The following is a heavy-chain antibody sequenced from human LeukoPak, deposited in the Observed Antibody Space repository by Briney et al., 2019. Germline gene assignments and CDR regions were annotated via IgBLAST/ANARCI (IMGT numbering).Heavy chain of an antibody. CDR2: ISSYNGNT. CDR3: ARDTTGYHGGGYAMDV. Sequence: GASVKVSCKASCYTFTSYVISWVRQAPGQRLEWMGWISSYNGNTNYAQKLQGRVTMTTDTSTSTAYMELSSLRSDDTGVPYCARDTTGYHGGGYAMDVWAQGTTVTVFS. V-gene: IGHV1-18*01. J-gene: IGHJ6*02. D-gene: IGHD1-26*01. CDR1: CYTFTSYV.